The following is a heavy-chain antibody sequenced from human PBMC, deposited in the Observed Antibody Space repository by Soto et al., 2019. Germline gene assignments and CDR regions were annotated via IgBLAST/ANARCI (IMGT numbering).Heavy chain of an antibody. CDR3: ARHYCSGGSCYRPGMDV. V-gene: IGHV4-59*08. D-gene: IGHD2-15*01. CDR2: IYYSGST. Sequence: SETLSLTCTVSGGSISSYYWSWIRQPPGKGLEWIGYIYYSGSTNYNPSLKSRVTISVETSNNQFSLKLSSVTAADTAIYYCARHYCSGGSCYRPGMDVWGQGTTVTVSS. J-gene: IGHJ6*02. CDR1: GGSISSYY.